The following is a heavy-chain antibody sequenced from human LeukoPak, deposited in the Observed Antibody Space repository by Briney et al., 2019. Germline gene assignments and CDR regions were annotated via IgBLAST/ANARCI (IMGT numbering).Heavy chain of an antibody. V-gene: IGHV3-7*01. Sequence: GGSLRLSCAASGFIFSSHWMSWVRQAPGKGLEWVANINLDGNDKNYVDSVKGRFTISRDNAKNSLYLQMSSLRAEDTAMYYCVRSGSYFSKWGQGTLVTVSS. CDR3: VRSGSYFSK. CDR2: INLDGNDK. J-gene: IGHJ4*02. D-gene: IGHD1-26*01. CDR1: GFIFSSHW.